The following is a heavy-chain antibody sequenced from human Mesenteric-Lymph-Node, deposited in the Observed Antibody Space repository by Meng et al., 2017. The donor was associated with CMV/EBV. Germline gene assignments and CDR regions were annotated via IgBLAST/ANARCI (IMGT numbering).Heavy chain of an antibody. CDR3: ARGRNLYCSSTSCYLFSWFDP. CDR1: GGSFSGYY. D-gene: IGHD2-2*01. CDR2: INHSGST. Sequence: SETLSLTCAVYGGSFSGYYWSWIRQPPGKGLEWIGEINHSGSTNYNPSLKSRVTISVDTSKNQFSLKLTSVTAADTAVYFCARGRNLYCSSTSCYLFSWFDPWGQGTLVTVSS. V-gene: IGHV4-34*01. J-gene: IGHJ5*02.